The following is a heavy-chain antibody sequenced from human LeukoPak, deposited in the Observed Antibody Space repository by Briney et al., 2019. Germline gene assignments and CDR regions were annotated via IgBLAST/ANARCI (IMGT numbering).Heavy chain of an antibody. V-gene: IGHV1-69*13. CDR2: IIPISGRP. Sequence: GASVKVSCKASGGTFSSYAISWVRQAPGQGLEWMGGIIPISGRPNYAQKFQGRVTITADESTSTAYMELSSLTSDDTAVYYCARGPYGVYSGDYYYYYMDVWGKGTTLTISS. J-gene: IGHJ6*03. CDR1: GGTFSSYA. CDR3: ARGPYGVYSGDYYYYYMDV. D-gene: IGHD4-17*01.